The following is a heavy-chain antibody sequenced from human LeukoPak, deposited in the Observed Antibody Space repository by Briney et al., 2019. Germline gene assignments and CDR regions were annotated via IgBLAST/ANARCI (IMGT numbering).Heavy chain of an antibody. CDR1: VFTFSNYA. Sequence: GGSLRLSCAASVFTFSNYAMSWVRQAPGKGPQWVSAITGSGGTTYYADSVKGRFTISRDNSKNTLYLQMNSLRAEDTAVYYCAKIQGYFDYWGQGNLVTVSS. V-gene: IGHV3-23*01. J-gene: IGHJ4*02. CDR2: ITGSGGTT. CDR3: AKIQGYFDY.